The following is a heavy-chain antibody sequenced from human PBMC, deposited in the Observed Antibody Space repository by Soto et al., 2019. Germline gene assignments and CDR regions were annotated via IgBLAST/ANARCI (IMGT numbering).Heavy chain of an antibody. CDR1: GFSLSTTGMR. Sequence: SGPTLVNPTQTLTLTCTFSGFSLSTTGMRVSWIRQPPGKALEWLARIDWDDDKFYTTSLKTRLTISKDTSKNQVVLTMTNVEPVDTATYFCSRAVGGFTYGYPDYWGQGTLVTVSS. D-gene: IGHD5-18*01. CDR2: IDWDDDK. J-gene: IGHJ4*02. V-gene: IGHV2-70*04. CDR3: SRAVGGFTYGYPDY.